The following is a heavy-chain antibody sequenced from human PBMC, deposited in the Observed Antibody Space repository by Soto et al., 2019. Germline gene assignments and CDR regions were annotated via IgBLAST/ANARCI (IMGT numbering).Heavy chain of an antibody. CDR3: AKVVKSWNDGDY. CDR2: IWYDGSNK. V-gene: IGHV3-33*06. Sequence: PGKGLEWVAVIWYDGSNKYYADSVKGRFTISRDNSKNTLYLQMNSLRAEDTAVYYCAKVVKSWNDGDYWDQGTLVTVSS. J-gene: IGHJ4*02. D-gene: IGHD1-1*01.